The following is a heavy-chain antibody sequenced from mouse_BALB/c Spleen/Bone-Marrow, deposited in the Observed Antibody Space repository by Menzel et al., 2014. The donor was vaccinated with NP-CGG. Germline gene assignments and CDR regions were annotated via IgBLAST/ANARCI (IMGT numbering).Heavy chain of an antibody. V-gene: IGHV1S81*02. CDR2: INPSNGVN. J-gene: IGHJ4*01. CDR1: GYTFTSYY. D-gene: IGHD2-1*01. CDR3: SRGGNFDVMDY. Sequence: VQLQQSGAELVKPGASVKLSCKASGYTFTSYYMYWVKQRPGQGLEWIGGINPSNGVNNFNEKFKSKALLTVDKSSSTAYMQLSSLTSEDSAVYYCSRGGNFDVMDYWGQGTSVTVSS.